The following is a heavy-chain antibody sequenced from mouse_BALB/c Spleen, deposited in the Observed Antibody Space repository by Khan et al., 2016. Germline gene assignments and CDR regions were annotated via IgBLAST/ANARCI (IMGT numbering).Heavy chain of an antibody. CDR2: INTYTGEP. Sequence: QLVQSGPELKKPGETVKISCKASGYTFTNYGMNWVKQAPGKGLKWMGWINTYTGEPTYADDFKGRFAFSLETSASTAYLQINNLKNEDMATYFCAKYGNTYYAMDYWVQGTSVTVSS. CDR1: GYTFTNYG. CDR3: AKYGNTYYAMDY. J-gene: IGHJ4*01. V-gene: IGHV9-1*02. D-gene: IGHD2-10*02.